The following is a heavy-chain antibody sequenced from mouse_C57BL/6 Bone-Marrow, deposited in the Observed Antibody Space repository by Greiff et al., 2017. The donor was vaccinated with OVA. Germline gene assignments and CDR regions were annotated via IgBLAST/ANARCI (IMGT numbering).Heavy chain of an antibody. Sequence: DVMLVESGGGLVQPGGSLKLSCAASGFTFSDYYMYWVRQTPEKRLEWVAYISNGGGSTYYPDTVKGRFTISRDNAKNTLYLQMSRLKSEDTAMYYCARSSYSNGFAYWGQGTLVTVSA. D-gene: IGHD2-5*01. CDR3: ARSSYSNGFAY. J-gene: IGHJ3*01. CDR2: ISNGGGST. CDR1: GFTFSDYY. V-gene: IGHV5-12*01.